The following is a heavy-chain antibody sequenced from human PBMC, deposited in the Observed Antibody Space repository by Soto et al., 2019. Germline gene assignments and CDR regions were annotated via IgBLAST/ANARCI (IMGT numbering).Heavy chain of an antibody. Sequence: ETLSLTCSVSGGSIVDYYWSWIRQPPGKGLEWIGFIYYTGNTRYSPSLGSRVTISLDTPKNQFSLKLTSATAADTAFYYCARDVNRWELRGFFDPWGRGALVTVSS. CDR2: IYYTGNT. CDR3: ARDVNRWELRGFFDP. D-gene: IGHD1-7*01. CDR1: GGSIVDYY. V-gene: IGHV4-59*01. J-gene: IGHJ5*02.